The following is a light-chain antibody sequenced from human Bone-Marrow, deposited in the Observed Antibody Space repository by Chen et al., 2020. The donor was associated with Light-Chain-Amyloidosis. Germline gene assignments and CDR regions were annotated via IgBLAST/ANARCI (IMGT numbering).Light chain of an antibody. Sequence: DIVMTQSPLSLSVTPGEPASISCRSSQSLLHSNGYIYLDWYLQKPGQSQQVLIYWVSNRASGVPDRFSGSGSGTDFTLRISRVEAEDVGVYYCMQALQTPPAFGQGTRLEIK. J-gene: IGKJ5*01. CDR2: WVS. CDR1: QSLLHSNGYIY. V-gene: IGKV2-28*01. CDR3: MQALQTPPA.